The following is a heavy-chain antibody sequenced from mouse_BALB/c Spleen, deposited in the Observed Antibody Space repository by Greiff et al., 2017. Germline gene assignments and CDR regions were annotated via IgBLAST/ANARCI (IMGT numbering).Heavy chain of an antibody. J-gene: IGHJ3*01. V-gene: IGHV5-6*01. CDR1: GFTFSSSG. D-gene: IGHD2-4*01. CDR2: ISSGGSYT. CDR3: ARCDYDGFAY. Sequence: EVHLVESGGDLVKPGGSLKLSCAASGFTFSSSGMSWVRQTPDKMLEWVATISSGGSYTYYPDSVKVRFTISRDNSKNTLYLQMRSLKSEATAMYYCARCDYDGFAYWGQGTLVTVSA.